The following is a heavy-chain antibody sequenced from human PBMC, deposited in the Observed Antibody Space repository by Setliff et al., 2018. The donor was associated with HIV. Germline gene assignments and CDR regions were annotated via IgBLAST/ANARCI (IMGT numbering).Heavy chain of an antibody. CDR2: IHPGDSNI. J-gene: IGHJ6*02. CDR1: GYSFSSYW. CDR3: ASSITVAAGRSHYYYAMDV. Sequence: SLKISCKGSGYSFSSYWIGWVRQKPGKGLEWMGIIHPGDSNIKYSPSFRGQVTISTDKSISIAYLQWSSLKASDTAMYYCASSITVAAGRSHYYYAMDVWGQGTTVTVSS. D-gene: IGHD1-20*01. V-gene: IGHV5-51*01.